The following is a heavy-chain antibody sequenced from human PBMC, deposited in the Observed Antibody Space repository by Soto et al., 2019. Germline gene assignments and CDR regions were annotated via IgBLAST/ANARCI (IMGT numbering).Heavy chain of an antibody. D-gene: IGHD6-13*01. J-gene: IGHJ5*02. CDR1: GFTFSSYW. CDR3: ARDPRPGIAAAGYWFDP. V-gene: IGHV3-74*01. Sequence: GGSLRLSCAASGFTFSSYWMHWVRQAPGKGLVWVSRINSDGSSTSYADSVKGRFTISRDNAKNTLYLQMNSLRAEDTAVYYCARDPRPGIAAAGYWFDPWGQGTLVTVSS. CDR2: INSDGSST.